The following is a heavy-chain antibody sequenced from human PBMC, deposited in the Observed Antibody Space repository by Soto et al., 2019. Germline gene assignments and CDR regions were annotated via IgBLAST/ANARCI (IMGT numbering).Heavy chain of an antibody. CDR3: ARAGGLKPPPCDE. V-gene: IGHV3-21*01. D-gene: IGHD1-26*01. CDR1: GFTFSSYS. CDR2: ISSSSSYI. Sequence: ESGGGLVKPGGSLRLSCAASGFTFSSYSMNWFRQAPGKGLEWVSSISSSSSYIYYADSVKGRFTISRDTAKNSLYLQMNSLIAEDTAVYYCARAGGLKPPPCDEWGQGTLVTVSS. J-gene: IGHJ4*02.